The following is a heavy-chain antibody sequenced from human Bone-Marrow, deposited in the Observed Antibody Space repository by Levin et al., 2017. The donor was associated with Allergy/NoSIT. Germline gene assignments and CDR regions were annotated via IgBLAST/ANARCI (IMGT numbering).Heavy chain of an antibody. CDR2: IFWDDDK. V-gene: IGHV2-5*02. Sequence: SGPTLVKPTQTLTLTCTFSGLSLSTSGVGVGWIRQPPGKALEWLALIFWDDDKGYSPSLKSRLTITKDTSKNQVVLTMTNMDPVDTGTYYCGHRHSGSDFVDYWGQGTLVTVSS. D-gene: IGHD2-21*01. CDR3: GHRHSGSDFVDY. CDR1: GLSLSTSGVG. J-gene: IGHJ4*02.